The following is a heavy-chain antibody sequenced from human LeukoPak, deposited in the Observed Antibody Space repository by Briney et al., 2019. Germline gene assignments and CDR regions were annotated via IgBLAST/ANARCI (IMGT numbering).Heavy chain of an antibody. V-gene: IGHV3-23*01. D-gene: IGHD1-26*01. Sequence: GGSLRLSCAASGFTFSSYAMSWLRQAPGKGLEWVSAISGSGGSTYYADSVKGRFTISRDNSKNTLYLQMNSLRAEDTAVYYCAKDETVGATAEYFQHWGQGTLVTVSS. J-gene: IGHJ1*01. CDR2: ISGSGGST. CDR3: AKDETVGATAEYFQH. CDR1: GFTFSSYA.